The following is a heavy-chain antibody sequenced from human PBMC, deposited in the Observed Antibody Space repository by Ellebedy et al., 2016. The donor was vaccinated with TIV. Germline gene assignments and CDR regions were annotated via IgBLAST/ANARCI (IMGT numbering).Heavy chain of an antibody. Sequence: GESLKISXITSGFTFSDYGMSWIRQAPGKGLEWVSTISSIGSSTNYADSVKGRFIVSRDNAKDSLHLQMDSLRGEDTAVYYCARGGHYDSSGFLDYWGQGTLVTVSS. J-gene: IGHJ4*02. CDR1: GFTFSDYG. D-gene: IGHD3-22*01. V-gene: IGHV3-11*06. CDR3: ARGGHYDSSGFLDY. CDR2: ISSIGSST.